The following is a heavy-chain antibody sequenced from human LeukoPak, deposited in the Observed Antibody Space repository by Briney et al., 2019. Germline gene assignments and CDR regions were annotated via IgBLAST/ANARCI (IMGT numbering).Heavy chain of an antibody. D-gene: IGHD5-24*01. V-gene: IGHV3-23*01. J-gene: IGHJ4*02. Sequence: PGGSLRLSCAASGFSFSDYAMTWVRQAPGKGLEWVSSTGDDTYYADYVKGRFTISRDDSKDTLFLQMNSLRVEDTAVYYCAKDAIYKNSVWDYFDYLGQGTLVTVSS. CDR2: TGDDT. CDR3: AKDAIYKNSVWDYFDY. CDR1: GFSFSDYA.